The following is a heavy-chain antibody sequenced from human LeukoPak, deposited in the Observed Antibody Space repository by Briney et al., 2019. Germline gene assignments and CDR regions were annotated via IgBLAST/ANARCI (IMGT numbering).Heavy chain of an antibody. J-gene: IGHJ5*02. CDR1: GFTFSSYA. CDR3: ARVGIAAMGGWFDP. Sequence: PGRSLRLSCAASGFTFSSYAMHWVRQAPGKGLEWVAVISYDGSNKYYADSVKGRFTTSRDNSKNTLYLQMNSLRAEDTAVYYCARVGIAAMGGWFDPWGQGTLVTVSS. CDR2: ISYDGSNK. D-gene: IGHD6-13*01. V-gene: IGHV3-30*04.